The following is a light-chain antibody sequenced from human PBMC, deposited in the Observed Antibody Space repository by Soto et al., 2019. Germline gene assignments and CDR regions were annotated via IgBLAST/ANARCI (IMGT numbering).Light chain of an antibody. CDR2: AAY. CDR3: QQYNKWPLT. Sequence: DIQVTQSPSSLSASIGDRVTITCRTSQSITNYVNWYQQKPGKAPKLLIYAAYNLHSGVPSRFSGSGSGTEFTLTISSLQSEDFAVYYCQQYNKWPLTFGGGTEVEI. V-gene: IGKV1-39*01. J-gene: IGKJ4*01. CDR1: QSITNY.